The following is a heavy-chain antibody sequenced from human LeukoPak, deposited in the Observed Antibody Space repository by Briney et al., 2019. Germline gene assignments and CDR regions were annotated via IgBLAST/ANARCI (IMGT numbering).Heavy chain of an antibody. CDR2: ISAYNGNT. Sequence: ASVKVSCKDSGYTFTSYGISWVRQAPGQGLEWMGWISAYNGNTNYAQKLQGRVTMTTDTSTSTAYMELRSLRSDDTAVYYCARFERWTGTVYLDYWGQGTLVTVSS. V-gene: IGHV1-18*01. J-gene: IGHJ4*02. CDR1: GYTFTSYG. CDR3: ARFERWTGTVYLDY. D-gene: IGHD3/OR15-3a*01.